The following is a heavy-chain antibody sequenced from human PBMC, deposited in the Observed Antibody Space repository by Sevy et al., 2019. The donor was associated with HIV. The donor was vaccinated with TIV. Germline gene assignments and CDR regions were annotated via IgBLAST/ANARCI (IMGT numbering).Heavy chain of an antibody. Sequence: SETLSLTCTVSGGSISSSSYYWGWIRQPPGKGLEWIGSIYYSGSTYYNPSLKSRVTISVDTSKNKFSLKLSSVTAADTAVYYCASLLWFGELSPNYNWFDPWGQGTLVTVSS. J-gene: IGHJ5*02. CDR1: GGSISSSSYY. V-gene: IGHV4-39*01. CDR3: ASLLWFGELSPNYNWFDP. CDR2: IYYSGST. D-gene: IGHD3-10*01.